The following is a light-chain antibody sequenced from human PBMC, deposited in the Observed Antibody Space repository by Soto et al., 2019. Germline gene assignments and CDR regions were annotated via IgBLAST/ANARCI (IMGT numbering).Light chain of an antibody. CDR2: LAS. CDR1: QSVRNNF. Sequence: EIVLTQSPGTLSLSPGDTATLSCSASQSVRNNFLSWYQQKPGQAPRLLMYLASTRATGIPDRFSGSGSGTDFTLTISRLEPQDFAVYYCQQHSDPPPSYTFGQGTKLEIK. V-gene: IGKV3-20*01. CDR3: QQHSDPPPSYT. J-gene: IGKJ2*01.